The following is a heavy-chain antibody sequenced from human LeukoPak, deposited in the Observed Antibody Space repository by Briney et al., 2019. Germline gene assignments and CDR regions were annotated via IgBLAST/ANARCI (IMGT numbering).Heavy chain of an antibody. J-gene: IGHJ4*02. D-gene: IGHD2-2*01. CDR3: AKDHPFWYIVVVPAASTVDY. V-gene: IGHV3-23*01. CDR1: GFTFSSYA. CDR2: ISGSGGST. Sequence: PGGSLRLSCAASGFTFSSYAMSWVRQAPGKGLEWVSAISGSGGSTYYADSVKGRFTISRDNSKNTLYLQMNSLRAEDTAVYYCAKDHPFWYIVVVPAASTVDYWGQGTLVTVSS.